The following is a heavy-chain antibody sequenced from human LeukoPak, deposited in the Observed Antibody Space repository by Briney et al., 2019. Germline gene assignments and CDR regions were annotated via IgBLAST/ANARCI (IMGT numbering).Heavy chain of an antibody. Sequence: ASVKVSCKASGYTFTSYGISWVRQALGQGLEWMGWISAYNGNTNYAQKLQGRVTMTTDTSTSTAYMELRSLRSDDTAVYYCAREQYSSYYYYMDVWGKGTTVTASS. CDR2: ISAYNGNT. D-gene: IGHD4-11*01. J-gene: IGHJ6*03. CDR3: AREQYSSYYYYMDV. CDR1: GYTFTSYG. V-gene: IGHV1-18*01.